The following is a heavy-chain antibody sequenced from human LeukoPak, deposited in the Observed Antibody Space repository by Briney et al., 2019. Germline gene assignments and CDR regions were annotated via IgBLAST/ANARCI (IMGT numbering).Heavy chain of an antibody. CDR2: IKQDGSEK. V-gene: IGHV3-7*01. J-gene: IGHJ6*03. Sequence: GGSLRLSCEASGFTSISYWMSWVRQAPGKRLEWVANIKQDGSEKYYVDSVKGRFTISRDNAKNSLYLQMNSLRAEDTAVYYCARARFETTVTTLVRKKDYYYYNMDVWGKGTTVTVSS. D-gene: IGHD4-17*01. CDR1: GFTSISYW. CDR3: ARARFETTVTTLVRKKDYYYYNMDV.